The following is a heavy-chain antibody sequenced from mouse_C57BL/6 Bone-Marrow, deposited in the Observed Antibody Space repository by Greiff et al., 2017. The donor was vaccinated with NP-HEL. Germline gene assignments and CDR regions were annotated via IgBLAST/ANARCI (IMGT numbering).Heavy chain of an antibody. CDR3: ARGYYGSWFAY. V-gene: IGHV1-69*01. J-gene: IGHJ3*01. CDR2: IDPSDSYT. Sequence: QVQLQQPGAELVMPGASVKLSCKASGYTFTSYWMHWVKQRPGQGLEWIGEIDPSDSYTNYNPKFKGKSTLTVDKSSSPAYMQLSSLTSEDSAVYYCARGYYGSWFAYWGQGTLVTVSA. D-gene: IGHD1-1*01. CDR1: GYTFTSYW.